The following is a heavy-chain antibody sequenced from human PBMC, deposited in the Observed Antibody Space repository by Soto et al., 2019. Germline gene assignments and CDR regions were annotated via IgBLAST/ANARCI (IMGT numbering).Heavy chain of an antibody. Sequence: QVQLVESGGGVVQPGRSLRLSCAASGFTFSSYAMHWVRQAPGKGLEWVAVISYDGSNKYYADSVKGRFTISRDNSKNTLDLHMNSLRDEDMAVYYCAREPARAGAGTGDGEVDYWGQGTLVTVSS. D-gene: IGHD6-19*01. CDR2: ISYDGSNK. V-gene: IGHV3-30-3*01. CDR3: AREPARAGAGTGDGEVDY. J-gene: IGHJ4*02. CDR1: GFTFSSYA.